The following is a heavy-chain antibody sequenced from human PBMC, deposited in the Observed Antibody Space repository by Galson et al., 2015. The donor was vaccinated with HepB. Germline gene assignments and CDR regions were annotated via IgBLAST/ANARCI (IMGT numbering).Heavy chain of an antibody. Sequence: SETLSLTCTVSGGSVSSGSYYWSWIRQPPGKGLEWIGYIYYSGSTNYNPSLKSRVTISVDTSKNQFSLKLSSVTAADTAVYYCARGEGGSYTYHYYYYGMDVWGQGTTVTVSS. CDR3: ARGEGGSYTYHYYYYGMDV. CDR1: GGSVSSGSYY. CDR2: IYYSGST. D-gene: IGHD1-26*01. J-gene: IGHJ6*02. V-gene: IGHV4-61*01.